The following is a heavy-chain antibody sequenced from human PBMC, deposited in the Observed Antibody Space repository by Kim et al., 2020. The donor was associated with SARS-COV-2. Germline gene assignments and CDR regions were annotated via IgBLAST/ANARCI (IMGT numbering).Heavy chain of an antibody. CDR2: IKQDGRET. CDR3: ARATCGGGQCYYFNY. Sequence: GGSLRLSCAASGFSFSLYWMSWVRQAQGKGLVWAATIKQDGRETYHEDSVKGRFTISRDDAKSSLSLQLTSLRAEDTAGYYCARATCGGGQCYYFNYWG. V-gene: IGHV3-7*01. D-gene: IGHD2-21*01. J-gene: IGHJ4*01. CDR1: GFSFSLYW.